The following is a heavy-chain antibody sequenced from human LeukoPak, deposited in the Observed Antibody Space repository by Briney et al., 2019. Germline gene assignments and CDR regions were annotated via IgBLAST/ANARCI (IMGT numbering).Heavy chain of an antibody. CDR1: GGSISSSSYY. J-gene: IGHJ4*02. V-gene: IGHV4-39*01. CDR3: ARIGYSYGPQYYFDY. Sequence: SETLSLTCTVSGGSISSSSYYWGWIRQPPGKGLEWIGSIYYSGSTYYNPSLKSRVTTSVDTSKNQFSLKLSSVTAADTAVYYCARIGYSYGPQYYFDYWGQGTLVTVSS. CDR2: IYYSGST. D-gene: IGHD5-18*01.